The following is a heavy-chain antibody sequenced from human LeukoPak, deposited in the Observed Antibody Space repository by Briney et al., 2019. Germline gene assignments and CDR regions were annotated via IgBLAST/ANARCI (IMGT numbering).Heavy chain of an antibody. J-gene: IGHJ3*02. D-gene: IGHD6-6*01. V-gene: IGHV3-53*05. Sequence: PGGSLRLSCAASGFTVSSNYMSWVRQAPGKGLEWVSVIYSGGSTYYADSVKGRFTISRDNSKNTLYLQMNSLRAEDTAVYYCAREATIAALDAFDIWGQGTMVTVSS. CDR2: IYSGGST. CDR3: AREATIAALDAFDI. CDR1: GFTVSSNY.